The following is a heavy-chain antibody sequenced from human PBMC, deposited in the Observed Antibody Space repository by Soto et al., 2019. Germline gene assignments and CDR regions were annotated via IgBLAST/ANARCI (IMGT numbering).Heavy chain of an antibody. CDR2: ISYDGINK. J-gene: IGHJ5*02. CDR3: ARDQNPSVTYQGIFDP. D-gene: IGHD3-3*01. Sequence: QVLLVESGGGVVQPGRSLRLSCAASGFTFSNHAIHWVRQAPGKGLERVAVISYDGINKYYADSVKGRFSIFRDTSKDTVYLPMNNLKAADTAVYYCARDQNPSVTYQGIFDPWGPGTLVTVSS. V-gene: IGHV3-30-3*01. CDR1: GFTFSNHA.